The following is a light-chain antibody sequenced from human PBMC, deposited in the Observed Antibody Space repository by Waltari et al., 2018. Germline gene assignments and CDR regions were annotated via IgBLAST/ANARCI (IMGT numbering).Light chain of an antibody. V-gene: IGKV1-12*01. Sequence: DIQMTQSPSSVSASVGDRVTITCRASQGLNSWLAWYQQKPGKAPKLLIYAASNSQNGVPSRFSASGSGTEFILTISSLQPEDFATYYCQQGDLFPLTFGSGTRVTIK. J-gene: IGKJ4*01. CDR1: QGLNSW. CDR3: QQGDLFPLT. CDR2: AAS.